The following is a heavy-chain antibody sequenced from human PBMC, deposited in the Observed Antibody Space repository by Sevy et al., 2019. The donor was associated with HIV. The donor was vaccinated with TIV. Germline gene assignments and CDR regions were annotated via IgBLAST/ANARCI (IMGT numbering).Heavy chain of an antibody. V-gene: IGHV3-23*01. CDR3: AKGLREWEVQGALDY. D-gene: IGHD1-26*01. Sequence: GGSLRLSCAASGFSFSDFAMNWVRQAPGKGLEWVSVLSGSGGNTFYADSVKGRFTISRDNSKNTMYLQMNNLRAEDTAIYYCAKGLREWEVQGALDYWGQGTLVTVSS. CDR2: LSGSGGNT. J-gene: IGHJ4*02. CDR1: GFSFSDFA.